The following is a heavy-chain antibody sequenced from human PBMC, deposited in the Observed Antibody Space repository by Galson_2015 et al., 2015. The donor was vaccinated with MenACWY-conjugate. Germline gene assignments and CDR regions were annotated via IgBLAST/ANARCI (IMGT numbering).Heavy chain of an antibody. V-gene: IGHV4-59*01. CDR2: MYYSGSA. J-gene: IGHJ5*02. Sequence: ETLSLTCTVSGGSINSYYWSWIRQPPGKGLEWIGYMYYSGSANYNPSLKSRVTISVDTSKNQFSLTMTSVTAADTAVYYCARGVNLASMAGSWGQGTLVTVSS. CDR3: ARGVNLASMAGS. CDR1: GGSINSYY. D-gene: IGHD3-3*02.